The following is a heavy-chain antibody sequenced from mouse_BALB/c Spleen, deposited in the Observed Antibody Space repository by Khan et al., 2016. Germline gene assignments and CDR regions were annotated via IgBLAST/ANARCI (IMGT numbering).Heavy chain of an antibody. J-gene: IGHJ2*01. CDR2: INTETGES. V-gene: IGHV9-2-1*01. CDR1: GYTFTDYA. D-gene: IGHD1-2*01. Sequence: QVRLQQSGPELVRPGVSVKISCKGSGYTFTDYAMHWVKQAPGKGLKWMGWINTETGESRYADDFKGRFALSLETSATTAYLQINNLKNEDTATYFCARWHTATPFDYWGQGTILTVSS. CDR3: ARWHTATPFDY.